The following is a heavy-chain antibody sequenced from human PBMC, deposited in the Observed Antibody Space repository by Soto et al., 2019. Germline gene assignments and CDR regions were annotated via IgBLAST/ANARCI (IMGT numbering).Heavy chain of an antibody. D-gene: IGHD2-15*01. CDR2: ISTYNGNT. Sequence: ASVKVSCKASGYTFTSYGISWVRQAPGQGLEWMGWISTYNGNTNYAQKLQGRVTMTTDTSTSTAYMELRSLRSDDTAVYYCARGFRLAASRWWFDPWGQGTLVTVSS. V-gene: IGHV1-18*01. J-gene: IGHJ5*02. CDR3: ARGFRLAASRWWFDP. CDR1: GYTFTSYG.